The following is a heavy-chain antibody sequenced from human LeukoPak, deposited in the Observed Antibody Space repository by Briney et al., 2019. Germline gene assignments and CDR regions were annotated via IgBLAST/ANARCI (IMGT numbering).Heavy chain of an antibody. J-gene: IGHJ4*02. V-gene: IGHV1-69*04. CDR2: IIPILGIA. CDR3: ASSGSSWYVD. D-gene: IGHD6-13*01. CDR1: GGTFSSYA. Sequence: SVKVSCKASGGTFSSYAISWVRQAPGQGLEWMGRIIPILGIANYAQKFQGRVTITTDESTSTAYMELSSLRSEDTAVYYCASSGSSWYVDWGQGTLVTVSS.